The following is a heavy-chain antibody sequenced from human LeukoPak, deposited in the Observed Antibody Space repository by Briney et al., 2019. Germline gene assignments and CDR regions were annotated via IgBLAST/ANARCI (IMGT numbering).Heavy chain of an antibody. CDR1: GFTFSNHG. Sequence: GGSLRLSCAASGFTFSNHGMHWVRQAPGKGLEWVALIWYDGSNKEYAETVKGRFTISRDNSKNTLYLQMNSLRDEDTAVYYCARDQGTSTTAPKRKGRFDPWGQGTLVTVSS. CDR3: ARDQGTSTTAPKRKGRFDP. J-gene: IGHJ5*02. V-gene: IGHV3-33*01. CDR2: IWYDGSNK. D-gene: IGHD1-1*01.